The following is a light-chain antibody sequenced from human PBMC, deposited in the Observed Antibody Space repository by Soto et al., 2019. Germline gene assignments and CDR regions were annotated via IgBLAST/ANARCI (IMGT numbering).Light chain of an antibody. Sequence: EIVMTQSPATLSVSPGERATLSCRASQSVSSNLAWYQQKRGQSPRVIIYGGYTRAAGIPDRFSGSGSGPDFTLTISRLEPEDFAVYFCQHYGDSPWTFGQGTKVDI. CDR1: QSVSSN. J-gene: IGKJ1*01. CDR3: QHYGDSPWT. CDR2: GGY. V-gene: IGKV3-20*01.